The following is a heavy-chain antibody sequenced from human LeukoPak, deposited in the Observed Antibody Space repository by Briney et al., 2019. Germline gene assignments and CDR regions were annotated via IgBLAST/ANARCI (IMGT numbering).Heavy chain of an antibody. D-gene: IGHD5-12*01. CDR3: ARDSGNSGYDVHDY. V-gene: IGHV3-7*01. CDR1: GFTFSRYW. Sequence: GGSLRLSCAASGFTFSRYWMSWVRQAPGKGPEWVANIKEDGSEKSCVDSVKGRFTISRDNAKNSLYLQMNSLRAEDTAVYYCARDSGNSGYDVHDYWGQGTLVTVSS. CDR2: IKEDGSEK. J-gene: IGHJ4*02.